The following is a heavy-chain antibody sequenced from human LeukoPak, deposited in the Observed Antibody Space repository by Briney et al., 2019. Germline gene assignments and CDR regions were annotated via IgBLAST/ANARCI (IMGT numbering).Heavy chain of an antibody. D-gene: IGHD4-23*01. J-gene: IGHJ4*02. CDR1: GYSFTSYW. V-gene: IGHV5-51*01. CDR3: AGLTTVVSPLIF. Sequence: GESLQISCKDSGYSFTSYWIGWVRQMPGKGLEWMGIIYPSDSDTRYSPSFQGQVTISADKSISTAYLQWSSLKASDTAMYYCAGLTTVVSPLIFWGQGTLVTVSS. CDR2: IYPSDSDT.